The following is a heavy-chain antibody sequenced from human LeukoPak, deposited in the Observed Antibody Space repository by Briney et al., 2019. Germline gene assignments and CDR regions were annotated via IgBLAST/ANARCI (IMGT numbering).Heavy chain of an antibody. CDR2: INPNSGGT. CDR1: GYTFTGYY. J-gene: IGHJ5*02. V-gene: IGHV1-2*04. Sequence: ASVKVSCKASGYTFTGYYMHWVRQAPGQGLEWMGWINPNSGGTNFAQKFQGWVTMTRGTSISTAYMELSRLRSDDTAVYYCARDGLAAYYDYVWGSLNWFDPWGQGTLVTVSS. D-gene: IGHD3-16*01. CDR3: ARDGLAAYYDYVWGSLNWFDP.